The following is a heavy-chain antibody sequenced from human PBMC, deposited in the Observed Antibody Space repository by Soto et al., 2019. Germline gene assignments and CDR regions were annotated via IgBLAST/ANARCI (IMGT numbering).Heavy chain of an antibody. D-gene: IGHD6-13*01. CDR1: VFTFISYS. V-gene: IGHV3-23*01. J-gene: IGHJ5*02. CDR2: ISGSGGST. CDR3: WCYGSSIWEWFAP. Sequence: VVSLRLSCSSSVFTFISYSISLVLQAPVKGLEWVSAISGSGGSTYYSDSVKGRFTISRDNSKNTLYLQMNSLRAEDTAVYYCWCYGSSIWEWFAPWGQGNLVTVS.